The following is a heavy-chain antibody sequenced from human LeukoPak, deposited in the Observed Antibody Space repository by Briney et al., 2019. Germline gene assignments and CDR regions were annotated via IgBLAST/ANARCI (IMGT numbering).Heavy chain of an antibody. J-gene: IGHJ3*02. CDR2: INTYKGNT. D-gene: IGHD6-19*01. V-gene: IGHV1-18*01. CDR1: GYTFTNFG. Sequence: ASVKVSCKTSGYTFTNFGISWVRQAPGQGLEWIGWINTYKGNTYYAQNFQDRVTMTTDTSTTTGYMELRSLTSDDTAIYYCARAGGWTREDYKDESYHIWGQGTVATVSS. CDR3: ARAGGWTREDYKDESYHI.